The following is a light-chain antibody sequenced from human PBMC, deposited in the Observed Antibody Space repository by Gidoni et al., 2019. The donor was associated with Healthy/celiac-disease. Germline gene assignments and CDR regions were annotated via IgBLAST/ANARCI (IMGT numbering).Light chain of an antibody. CDR1: SSDVGGYNY. CDR3: SSYTSSSTSCV. V-gene: IGLV2-14*03. J-gene: IGLJ1*01. Sequence: QSALTQPASVSGSPGQSITISCTGTSSDVGGYNYVSWYQQHPGKATKLMIYDVSNRPSGVSNRFSGSKSGNTASLTISGLQAEDEADYYCSSYTSSSTSCVFGTGTKVTVL. CDR2: DVS.